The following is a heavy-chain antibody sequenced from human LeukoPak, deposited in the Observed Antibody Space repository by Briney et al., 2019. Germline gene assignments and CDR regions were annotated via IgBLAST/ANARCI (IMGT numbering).Heavy chain of an antibody. J-gene: IGHJ5*02. Sequence: SETLSLTCSVSGGSISSYYWSWIRQPPGKGLEWIGHIYGSGSTNYNPSLKSRVTLSVDTSKNQFSLKLSSVTAADTAVYYCAREGTSGTHLNWFDPWGQGTLVTVSS. CDR3: AREGTSGTHLNWFDP. V-gene: IGHV4-59*01. CDR2: IYGSGST. D-gene: IGHD1-1*01. CDR1: GGSISSYY.